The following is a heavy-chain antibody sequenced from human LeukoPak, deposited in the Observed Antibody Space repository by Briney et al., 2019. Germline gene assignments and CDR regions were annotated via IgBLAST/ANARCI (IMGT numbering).Heavy chain of an antibody. CDR3: AKGTYDSTPFDP. CDR2: INDSNDNT. D-gene: IGHD3-16*01. Sequence: GGSLRLSCAASGFTFTNYALTWVRQAPGKGLEWVSTINDSNDNTYSADSVKGRFTISRDNSKNTLYLQMNNLRAEDTAVYYCAKGTYDSTPFDPWGQGTLVTVSS. CDR1: GFTFTNYA. V-gene: IGHV3-23*01. J-gene: IGHJ5*02.